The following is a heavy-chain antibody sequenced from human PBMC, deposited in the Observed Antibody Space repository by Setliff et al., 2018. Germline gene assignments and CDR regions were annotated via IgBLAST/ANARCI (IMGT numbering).Heavy chain of an antibody. Sequence: PSETLSLTCAVYGGSFSTYYWNWIRQPPGKGLEWIGEINHSGSTNYNPSLKSRVTISVDTSKNQFSLKLRSVTAADTGVYYCARDSALHSYHYDSSGYLDYWGQGALVTVSS. CDR1: GGSFSTYY. CDR2: INHSGST. V-gene: IGHV4-34*01. J-gene: IGHJ4*02. D-gene: IGHD3-22*01. CDR3: ARDSALHSYHYDSSGYLDY.